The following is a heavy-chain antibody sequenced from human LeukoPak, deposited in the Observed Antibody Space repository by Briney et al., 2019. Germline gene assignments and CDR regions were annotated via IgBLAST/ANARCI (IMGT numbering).Heavy chain of an antibody. V-gene: IGHV4-34*01. CDR2: INHSGST. CDR3: ARGITMVRGVIS. D-gene: IGHD3-10*01. CDR1: GGSFSGYY. Sequence: PSETLSLTCAVYGGSFSGYYWSWIRQPPGKGLEWIGEINHSGSTNYNPSLKSRVTISVDTSKNQFSLKLSSVTAADTAVYYCARGITMVRGVISWGQGTLVTVSS. J-gene: IGHJ4*02.